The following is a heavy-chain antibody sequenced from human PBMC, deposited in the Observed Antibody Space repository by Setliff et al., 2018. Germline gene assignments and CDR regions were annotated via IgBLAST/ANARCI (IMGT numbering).Heavy chain of an antibody. CDR3: ARESTAKNFWGEYSDY. Sequence: ASVKVSCKASGYTFTTYYMHWVRQAPGQGLEWMGVINPSDGSTTYTQKFQGRIKMTRDTSTNTVYMQLSSLRSEDTAVYYCARESTAKNFWGEYSDYWGQGTLVTVSS. J-gene: IGHJ4*02. CDR2: INPSDGST. CDR1: GYTFTTYY. D-gene: IGHD3-3*01. V-gene: IGHV1-46*01.